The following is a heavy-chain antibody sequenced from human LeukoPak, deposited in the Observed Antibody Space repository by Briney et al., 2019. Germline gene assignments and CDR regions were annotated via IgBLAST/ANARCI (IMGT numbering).Heavy chain of an antibody. CDR3: ARVISYGSHYYYYMDV. V-gene: IGHV1-8*03. J-gene: IGHJ6*03. D-gene: IGHD5-18*01. CDR2: MNPNSGNT. CDR1: GYTFTSYD. Sequence: ASVKVSCKASGYTFTSYDINWVRQATGQGLEWMGWMNPNSGNTGYAQKFQGRVTITRNTSISTAYMELSSLRSEDTTVYYCARVISYGSHYYYYMDVWGKGTTVTVSS.